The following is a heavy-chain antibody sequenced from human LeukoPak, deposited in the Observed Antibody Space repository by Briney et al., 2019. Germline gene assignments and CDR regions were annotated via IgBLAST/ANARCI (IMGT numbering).Heavy chain of an antibody. Sequence: PSQTLSLTCALSGDSVSSKNTAWNWIRQSPPRGLEWLGSTYYRSKWYYDYAVSVKSRITISPDTSKNQFSLHLNSVTPEDTALYYCASGSYYLGFNSWGQGTLVTVSS. D-gene: IGHD3-22*01. CDR1: GDSVSSKNTA. CDR3: ASGSYYLGFNS. CDR2: TYYRSKWYY. V-gene: IGHV6-1*01. J-gene: IGHJ4*02.